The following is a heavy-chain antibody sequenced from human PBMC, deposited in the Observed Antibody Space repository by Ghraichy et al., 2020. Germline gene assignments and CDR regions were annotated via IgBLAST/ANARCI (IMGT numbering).Heavy chain of an antibody. V-gene: IGHV4-34*01. D-gene: IGHD3-10*01. CDR3: ARRGAYYYGSGSYFRGAQFDY. CDR1: GGSFSGYY. Sequence: SETLSLTCAVYGGSFSGYYWSWIRQSPGKGLEWIGEINHSGSTNYNPSLKSRVTISVDTSKNQFSLKLSSVTAADTAVYYCARRGAYYYGSGSYFRGAQFDYWGQGTLVTVSS. CDR2: INHSGST. J-gene: IGHJ4*02.